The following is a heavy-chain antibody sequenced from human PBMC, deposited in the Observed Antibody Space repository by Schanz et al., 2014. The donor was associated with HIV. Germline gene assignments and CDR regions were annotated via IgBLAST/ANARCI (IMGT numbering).Heavy chain of an antibody. CDR3: ARTDYDILTGYSLGYYGMDV. CDR1: GYSFTSYD. V-gene: IGHV1-8*02. J-gene: IGHJ6*02. CDR2: MNPNSGHT. D-gene: IGHD3-9*01. Sequence: QVQLVQSGAEVQKPGASVKVSCKASGYSFTSYDINWVRQATGQGLEWMGWMNPNSGHTGYAQKFQGRVDMTRTTSISTAYMELRGLTSEDTAVYFCARTDYDILTGYSLGYYGMDVWGQGTTVTVSS.